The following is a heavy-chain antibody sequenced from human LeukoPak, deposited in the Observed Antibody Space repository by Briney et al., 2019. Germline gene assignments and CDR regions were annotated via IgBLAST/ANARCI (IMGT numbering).Heavy chain of an antibody. CDR1: GYTFTNYG. CDR3: AKDRGYGEHNLDS. D-gene: IGHD4-17*01. J-gene: IGHJ4*02. CDR2: INAYSGTT. V-gene: IGHV1-18*01. Sequence: GASVKVSCKASGYTFTNYGINWVRQAPGQGLEWMGWINAYSGTTHYAQKFQGRVTMTTDTSTTTACMELRSLKTDDTAVYYCAKDRGYGEHNLDSWGQGTLVTVSS.